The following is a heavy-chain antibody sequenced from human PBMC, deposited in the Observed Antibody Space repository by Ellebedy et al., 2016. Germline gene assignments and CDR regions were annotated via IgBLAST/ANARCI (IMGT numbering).Heavy chain of an antibody. CDR2: IYSGGSGGST. CDR3: ARDRSMDV. V-gene: IGHV3-53*01. CDR1: GFTVSSNY. Sequence: GESLKISCAASGFTVSSNYMSWVRQAPGKGLEWVSVIYSGGSGGSTYYADSVKGRFTISRDDSKNTLYLQMNSLRAEDTAVYYCARDRSMDVWGQGTTVTVSS. J-gene: IGHJ6*02.